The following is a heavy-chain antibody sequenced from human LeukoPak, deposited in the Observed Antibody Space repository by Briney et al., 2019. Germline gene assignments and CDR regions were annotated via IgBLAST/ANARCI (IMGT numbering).Heavy chain of an antibody. J-gene: IGHJ6*03. CDR2: ISPYSTYT. V-gene: IGHV1-18*04. CDR3: ANVAKGRYFFYCMDA. Sequence: GASVKVSCKASGDSTNTYGVAWVRQAPGQGLEWIGWISPYSTYTKYADALQGRVTMTTDTSTTTSYMELRCLRSDDTAVYFCANVAKGRYFFYCMDAWGKGTTVTVS. CDR1: GDSTNTYG.